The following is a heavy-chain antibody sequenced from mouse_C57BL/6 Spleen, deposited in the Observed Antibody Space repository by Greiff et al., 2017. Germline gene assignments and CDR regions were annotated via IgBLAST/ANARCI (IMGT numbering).Heavy chain of an antibody. V-gene: IGHV1-50*01. D-gene: IGHD1-1*01. CDR1: GYTFTSYW. J-gene: IGHJ3*01. CDR3: ARGGYYGSRAWFAY. Sequence: VQLQQPGAELVKPGASVKLSCKASGYTFTSYWMQWVKQRPGQGLEWIGEIDPSDSYTNYNQKFKGKATLTVDTSSSTAYMQLSSLTSEDSAVYYCARGGYYGSRAWFAYWGQGTLGTVSA. CDR2: IDPSDSYT.